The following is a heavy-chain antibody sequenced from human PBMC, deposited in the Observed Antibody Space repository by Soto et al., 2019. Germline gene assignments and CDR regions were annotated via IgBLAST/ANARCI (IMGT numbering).Heavy chain of an antibody. V-gene: IGHV3-21*01. Sequence: EVQLVESGGGLVKPGESLRLSCAASGFTFSSYSMNWVRQAPGKGLEWVSSISRSSSYIYYADSVKGRFTISRDNAKNSLYLQMNSLRAEDTAVYYCARDSGIAVAATGAFDIWGQGTMVTVSS. CDR3: ARDSGIAVAATGAFDI. CDR1: GFTFSSYS. J-gene: IGHJ3*02. D-gene: IGHD6-19*01. CDR2: ISRSSSYI.